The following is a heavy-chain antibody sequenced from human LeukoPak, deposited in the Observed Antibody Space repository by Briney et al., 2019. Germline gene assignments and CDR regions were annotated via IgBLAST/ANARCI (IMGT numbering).Heavy chain of an antibody. V-gene: IGHV3-21*01. J-gene: IGHJ4*02. CDR3: WRDSPYDTSI. CDR1: GFILNTYT. Sequence: PGGSLRLSCAASGFILNTYTITWVRQAPGKGLEWVSSITNTPNYIYYADSVKGRFTISRDNANNSLYLQMDSLGAEDTAVYYCWRDSPYDTSIWGQGTLVTVSS. CDR2: ITNTPNYI. D-gene: IGHD3-16*01.